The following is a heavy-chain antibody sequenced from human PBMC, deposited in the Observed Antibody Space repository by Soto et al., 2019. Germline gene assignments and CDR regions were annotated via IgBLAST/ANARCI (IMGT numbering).Heavy chain of an antibody. Sequence: GGSLRLSCAASGFTFSSYAMGWVRQGPGKGLEWVAVVSIGGSTHYADSVRGRFTISRDNSKNTLSLQMNSLTAEDTAVYYCARAQGPVFVRGVVIHDYYGMDVWGQGTTVTVSS. CDR2: VSIGGST. CDR3: ARAQGPVFVRGVVIHDYYGMDV. D-gene: IGHD3-3*01. V-gene: IGHV3-23*01. CDR1: GFTFSSYA. J-gene: IGHJ6*02.